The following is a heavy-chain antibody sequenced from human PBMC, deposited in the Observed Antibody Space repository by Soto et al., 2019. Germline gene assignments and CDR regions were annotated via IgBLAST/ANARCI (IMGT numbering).Heavy chain of an antibody. V-gene: IGHV1-3*01. Sequence: ASVKVSCKASGYTFTSYAMHWVRQAPGQRLEWMGWINAGNGNTKYSQKFQGRVTITRDTTASTAYMELSSLRSEDTAVYYCARMSGKDAFDIWGQGTMVTVSS. CDR3: ARMSGKDAFDI. D-gene: IGHD3-3*01. CDR2: INAGNGNT. CDR1: GYTFTSYA. J-gene: IGHJ3*02.